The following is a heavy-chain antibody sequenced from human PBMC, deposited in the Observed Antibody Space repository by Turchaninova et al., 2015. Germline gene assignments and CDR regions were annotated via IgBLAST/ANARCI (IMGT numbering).Heavy chain of an antibody. CDR3: ARDQGPRDHPSSSF. Sequence: QVQLQESGPGLVKPSETLSLSVWASGYPLSSGYYWAGSRQPHGKGLDWVATIYHAGRSYSNPSLESRVTISVDTSKNQFSLRLTSVTAADTAVYFCARDQGPRDHPSSSFWGQGTLVTVSS. J-gene: IGHJ4*02. CDR2: IYHAGRS. CDR1: GYPLSSGYY. D-gene: IGHD3-16*02. V-gene: IGHV4-38-2*02.